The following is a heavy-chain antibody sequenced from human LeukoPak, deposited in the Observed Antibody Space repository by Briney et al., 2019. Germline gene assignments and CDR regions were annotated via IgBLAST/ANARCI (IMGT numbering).Heavy chain of an antibody. D-gene: IGHD1-1*01. CDR1: GYTFMSYG. J-gene: IGHJ4*02. CDR3: AKGRRVDADDHFDY. V-gene: IGHV1-18*01. Sequence: ASVKVSSKASGYTFMSYGIHWLRLAPGQGLEWMGWSSVYNGNTNYAQKFQGRVTMTTDTTTSTAYMELRTLMSDDTAVYYCAKGRRVDADDHFDYWGQGTLVTVSS. CDR2: SSVYNGNT.